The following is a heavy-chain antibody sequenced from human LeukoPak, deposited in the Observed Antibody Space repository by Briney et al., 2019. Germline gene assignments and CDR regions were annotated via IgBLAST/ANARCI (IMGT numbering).Heavy chain of an antibody. V-gene: IGHV1-18*01. J-gene: IGHJ4*02. CDR2: ISAYNGNT. CDR1: GYTFTSYG. Sequence: ASVKVSCKASGYTFTSYGISWVRQAPGQGLEWMGWISAYNGNTNYAQKLQGRVTMTTDTSTSTAYMELRSLRSDDTAVYYCARVYDYGDSNPDYFDYWGQGTLVTVSS. D-gene: IGHD4-17*01. CDR3: ARVYDYGDSNPDYFDY.